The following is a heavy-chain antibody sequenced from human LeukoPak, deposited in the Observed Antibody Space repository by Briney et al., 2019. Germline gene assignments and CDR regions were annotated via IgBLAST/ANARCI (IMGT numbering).Heavy chain of an antibody. CDR3: ASALGEWLTLYYFDY. Sequence: GGSLRLSCEASGFTFSSDRMYWGRKDPGKGPELVSSISTSSGYRYYADSVKGRFTISRDNAKDALCLEMKSLRTEDMRVYTRASALGEWLTLYYFDYWGQGTRGTVSS. V-gene: IGHV3-21*01. J-gene: IGHJ4*02. CDR1: GFTFSSDR. CDR2: ISTSSGYR. D-gene: IGHD6-19*01.